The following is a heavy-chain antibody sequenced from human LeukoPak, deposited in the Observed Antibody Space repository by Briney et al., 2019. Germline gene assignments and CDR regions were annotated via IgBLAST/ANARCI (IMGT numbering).Heavy chain of an antibody. CDR2: ISGSGGST. CDR3: ARASEQWLVKSIDY. J-gene: IGHJ4*02. Sequence: GGSLRLSCAASGFTFSSFALSWVRQAPGKGLEWVSSISGSGGSTSYADSVKGRFTISRDNSKNTLYLQMNSLRAEDTAVYYCARASEQWLVKSIDYWGQGTLVTVSS. V-gene: IGHV3-23*01. D-gene: IGHD6-19*01. CDR1: GFTFSSFA.